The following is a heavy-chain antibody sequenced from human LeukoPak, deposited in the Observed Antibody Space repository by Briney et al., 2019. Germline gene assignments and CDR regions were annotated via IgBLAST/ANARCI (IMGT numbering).Heavy chain of an antibody. CDR1: GFTFSNSG. CDR2: IRYDGSNE. D-gene: IGHD3-10*01. J-gene: IGHJ4*02. CDR3: AKDLIESGVLWFGEYFDY. V-gene: IGHV3-30*02. Sequence: GGSLRLSCTASGFTFSNSGMHWVRQAPGKGLEWVAFIRYDGSNEFYVDSVKGRFTISRDNSKNTLYLQMNSLRAEDAAVYYCAKDLIESGVLWFGEYFDYWGQGTLVTVSS.